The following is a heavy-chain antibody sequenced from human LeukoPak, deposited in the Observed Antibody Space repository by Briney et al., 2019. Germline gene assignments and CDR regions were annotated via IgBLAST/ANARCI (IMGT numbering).Heavy chain of an antibody. J-gene: IGHJ4*02. Sequence: PGGSLRLSCAASGFDFATCWMFWVRQAPGKGLVWVAQINSDGSGATYGDSAKGRFSISRDNAKNTLFLYMSGLRAEDTAVYYCARGTSTAPGIDYWGQRTLVAVSS. CDR2: INSDGSGA. CDR1: GFDFATCW. V-gene: IGHV3-74*01. D-gene: IGHD6-13*01. CDR3: ARGTSTAPGIDY.